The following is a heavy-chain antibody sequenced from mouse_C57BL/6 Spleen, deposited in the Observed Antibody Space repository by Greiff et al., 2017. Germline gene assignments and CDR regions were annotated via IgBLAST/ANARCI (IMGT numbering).Heavy chain of an antibody. J-gene: IGHJ2*01. Sequence: VQLQQSGPELVKPGASVKISCKASGYSFTGYYMNWVKQSPEKSLEWIGEINPSTGGTTYNQKFKAKATLTVDKSSSTAYMQLTSLTSEDSAVYYCARDGSSPLDYWGKGTTLTVSS. V-gene: IGHV1-42*01. CDR2: INPSTGGT. CDR1: GYSFTGYY. D-gene: IGHD1-1*01. CDR3: ARDGSSPLDY.